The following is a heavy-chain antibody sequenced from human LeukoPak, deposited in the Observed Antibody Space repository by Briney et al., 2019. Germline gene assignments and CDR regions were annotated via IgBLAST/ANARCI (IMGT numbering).Heavy chain of an antibody. CDR3: ARAGGYSYGYQWFDP. CDR1: GFTFSDYY. CDR2: ISSSGHTI. J-gene: IGHJ5*02. V-gene: IGHV3-11*04. D-gene: IGHD5-18*01. Sequence: PGGSLRLSCAVSGFTFSDYYMSWIRQAPGKGLEWLSYISSSGHTIYYADSVKGRFTISRDNAKNSLYLQMNSLRVEDTAVYYCARAGGYSYGYQWFDPWGQGTLVTVSS.